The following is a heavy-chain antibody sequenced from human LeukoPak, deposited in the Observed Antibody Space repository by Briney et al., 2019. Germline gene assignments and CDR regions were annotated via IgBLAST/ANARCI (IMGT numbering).Heavy chain of an antibody. CDR3: ARGGSVVFDY. V-gene: IGHV3-21*01. Sequence: GGSLRLSCAASGLTFSSYSMNWVRQAPGKGLEWVSSISSSSSYIYYADSVKGRFTISRDNAKNSLYLQMNSLRAEDTAVCYCARGGSVVFDYWGQGTLVTVSS. D-gene: IGHD3-10*01. CDR1: GLTFSSYS. CDR2: ISSSSSYI. J-gene: IGHJ4*02.